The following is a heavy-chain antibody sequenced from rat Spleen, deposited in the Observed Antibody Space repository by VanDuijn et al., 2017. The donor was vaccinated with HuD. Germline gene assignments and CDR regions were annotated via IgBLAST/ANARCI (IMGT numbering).Heavy chain of an antibody. D-gene: IGHD4-3*01. V-gene: IGHV5-20*01. Sequence: EVQLVESGGGLVQPGGSLKLSCAASGFTFSDYYMAWVRQAPTKGLEWVATITNASGRTYYPDSVKGRFTISRDTAQNTLYLQMNSLRSEDTATYYCSKWGDSGYFDYWGQGTLVTVSS. CDR3: SKWGDSGYFDY. CDR2: ITNASGRT. CDR1: GFTFSDYY. J-gene: IGHJ3*01.